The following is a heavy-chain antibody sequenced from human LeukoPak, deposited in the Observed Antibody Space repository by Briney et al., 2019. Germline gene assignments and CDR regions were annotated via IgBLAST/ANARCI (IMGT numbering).Heavy chain of an antibody. CDR2: IYYSGST. J-gene: IGHJ2*01. V-gene: IGHV4-59*01. CDR3: AREKPERGYYYDSSGYYGYFDL. D-gene: IGHD3-22*01. CDR1: GGSISSYY. Sequence: PSETLSPTCTVSGGSISSYYWSWIRQPPGKGLEWIGYIYYSGSTNYNPSLKSRVTISVDTSKNQFSLKLSSVTAADTAVYYCAREKPERGYYYDSSGYYGYFDLWGRGTLVTVSS.